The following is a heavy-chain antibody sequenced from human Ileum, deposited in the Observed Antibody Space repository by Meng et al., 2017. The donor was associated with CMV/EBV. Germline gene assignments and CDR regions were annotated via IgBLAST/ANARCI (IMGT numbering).Heavy chain of an antibody. D-gene: IGHD2-15*01. CDR1: GGSITSGNYY. CDR2: IYYSGSP. Sequence: QRQLPQPRPGLVKPSATLSLTCTVSGGSITSGNYYWSWIRQPPGRGLEWIGYIYYSGSPYYKPSLKSRVTISLDTSKNQFSLNLRSVTATDSAVYYCVRQVVAASFDYWGQGALVTVSS. J-gene: IGHJ4*02. V-gene: IGHV4-30-4*08. CDR3: VRQVVAASFDY.